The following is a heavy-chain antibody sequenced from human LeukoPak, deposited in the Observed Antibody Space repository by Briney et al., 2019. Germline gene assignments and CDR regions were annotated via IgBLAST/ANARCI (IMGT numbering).Heavy chain of an antibody. V-gene: IGHV3-23*01. J-gene: IGHJ4*02. Sequence: GGSLRLSCAASGFTFSSYAMSWVRQAPGKGLEWVSAISGSGGSTYYADSVKGRFTISRDISKNTLYLQMNSLRAEDTAVYYCAKGPTYIAAALAYFDYWGQGTLVTVSS. CDR3: AKGPTYIAAALAYFDY. CDR2: ISGSGGST. CDR1: GFTFSSYA. D-gene: IGHD6-13*01.